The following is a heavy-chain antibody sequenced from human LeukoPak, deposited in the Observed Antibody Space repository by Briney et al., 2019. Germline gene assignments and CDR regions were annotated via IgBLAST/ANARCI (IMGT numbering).Heavy chain of an antibody. CDR1: GFTVSSNY. CDR3: AKGTVVGSHFVY. J-gene: IGHJ4*02. CDR2: IYRDGST. D-gene: IGHD2-15*01. V-gene: IGHV3-53*01. Sequence: GGSLRLSCAASGFTVSSNYMSWVRQAPGKGLEWVSVIYRDGSTYYADSVKGRFTISRDNSKNTLYVQMNSLRAEDTAVYYCAKGTVVGSHFVYWGQGTLVTVSS.